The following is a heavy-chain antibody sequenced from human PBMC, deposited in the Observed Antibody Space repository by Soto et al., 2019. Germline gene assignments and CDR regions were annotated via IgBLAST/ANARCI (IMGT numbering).Heavy chain of an antibody. Sequence: GGSLRLSCAASGFTVSSNYMSWVRQAPGKGLEWVSVIYSGGSTYYADSVKGRFTISRDNSKNTLYLQMNSLRAEDTAVYYCARDFGRYGDLRSYYYYMDVWGKGTTVTVSS. V-gene: IGHV3-66*01. CDR3: ARDFGRYGDLRSYYYYMDV. D-gene: IGHD4-17*01. J-gene: IGHJ6*03. CDR1: GFTVSSNY. CDR2: IYSGGST.